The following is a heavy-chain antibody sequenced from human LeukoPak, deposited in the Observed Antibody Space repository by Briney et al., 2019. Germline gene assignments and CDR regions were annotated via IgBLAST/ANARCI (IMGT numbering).Heavy chain of an antibody. J-gene: IGHJ6*02. CDR3: AKGGDGRYYDSSGSFFYYYGMDV. CDR1: GFTFSSYA. D-gene: IGHD3-22*01. CDR2: ISGSGGST. Sequence: GGSLRLSCAASGFTFSSYAMSWVRQAPGKGLKWVSTISGSGGSTHYADSVKGRFTISRDNSKNTLYLQMNSLRAEDTAVYYCAKGGDGRYYDSSGSFFYYYGMDVWGQGTTVTVSS. V-gene: IGHV3-23*01.